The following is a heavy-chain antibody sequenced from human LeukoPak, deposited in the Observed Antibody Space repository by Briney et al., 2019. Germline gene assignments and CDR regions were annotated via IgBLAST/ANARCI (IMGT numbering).Heavy chain of an antibody. V-gene: IGHV4-34*01. CDR3: AVEIVVPAAKSSNYYFDY. J-gene: IGHJ4*02. Sequence: SETLSLTCAVYVGSFSGYYWSWIRQPPGKGLEWIGEINHSGSTNYNPSLKSRVTIPVNTSKHQFPLKLSSKTAADTAGYYCAVEIVVPAAKSSNYYFDYWGQGTLVTVSS. D-gene: IGHD2-2*01. CDR2: INHSGST. CDR1: VGSFSGYY.